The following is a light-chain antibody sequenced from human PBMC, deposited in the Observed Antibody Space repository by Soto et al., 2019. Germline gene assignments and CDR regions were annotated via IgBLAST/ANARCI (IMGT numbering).Light chain of an antibody. J-gene: IGKJ1*01. CDR1: QSVSSN. V-gene: IGKV3-15*01. Sequence: EIVMTQSPATLSVSPGESATLSCRASQSVSSNLAWYQQKPGQAPRLIIYGASIRATGIPARFSGSGSGTEFTLTISSLQSEDLAVYYCQQYNNWPPWTFGQGTKVDIK. CDR3: QQYNNWPPWT. CDR2: GAS.